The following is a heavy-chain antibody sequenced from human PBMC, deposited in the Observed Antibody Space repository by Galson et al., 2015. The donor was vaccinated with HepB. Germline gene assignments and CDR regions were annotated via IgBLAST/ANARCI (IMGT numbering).Heavy chain of an antibody. CDR1: GDSVSSNSAA. V-gene: IGHV6-1*01. D-gene: IGHD6-19*01. CDR3: AREVGYSSGWYQGFNYGMDV. J-gene: IGHJ6*02. CDR2: TYYRSKWYN. Sequence: CAISGDSVSSNSAAWNWIRQPPSRGLEWLGRTYYRSKWYNDYAVSVKSRMTINPDTSKNQFSLQLNSVTAEDTAVYYCAREVGYSSGWYQGFNYGMDVWGHGTTVTVSS.